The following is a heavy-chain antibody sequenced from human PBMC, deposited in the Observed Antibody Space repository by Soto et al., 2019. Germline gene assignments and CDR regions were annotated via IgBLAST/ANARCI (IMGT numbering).Heavy chain of an antibody. CDR1: GYSFTSYW. Sequence: GESLKISCKGSGYSFTSYWISWVRQMPGKGLEWMGRIDPSDSYTNYSPSFQGHFTISADKSISTAYLQWSSLKASDTPMYYCARLDIVVVPAAIPWFDPWGQGSLVTVSS. D-gene: IGHD2-2*01. J-gene: IGHJ5*02. CDR3: ARLDIVVVPAAIPWFDP. CDR2: IDPSDSYT. V-gene: IGHV5-10-1*01.